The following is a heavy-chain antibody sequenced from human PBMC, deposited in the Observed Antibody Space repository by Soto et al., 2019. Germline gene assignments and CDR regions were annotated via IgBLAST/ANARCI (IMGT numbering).Heavy chain of an antibody. J-gene: IGHJ4*02. D-gene: IGHD3-10*01. CDR1: RLIFTKLW. Sequence: RGSMRLSSSPSRLIFTKLWVGCVRHPAKKGREWVGKIKQDGNEKYFVESVKGRFTNSRDNAKNSLYLQMDSLRAADTAVYYCALTEVSGTNYPTAFVYWGQGTLVTVSS. CDR3: ALTEVSGTNYPTAFVY. V-gene: IGHV3-7*01. CDR2: IKQDGNEK.